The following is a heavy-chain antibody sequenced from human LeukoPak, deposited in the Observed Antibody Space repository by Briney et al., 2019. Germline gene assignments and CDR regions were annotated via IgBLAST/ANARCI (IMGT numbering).Heavy chain of an antibody. V-gene: IGHV4-31*03. D-gene: IGHD4-11*01. J-gene: IGHJ5*02. CDR2: IYYSGST. CDR3: ARGASNYGSFWFDP. CDR1: GGCIRSGGYY. Sequence: SETLSLTCTVSGGCIRSGGYYWSWIRQHPGKGLEWIGNIYYSGSTSYNPSLKSRVTISVDTSKNQFSLKLNSVTAADTAVYYCARGASNYGSFWFDPWGQGTLVTVSS.